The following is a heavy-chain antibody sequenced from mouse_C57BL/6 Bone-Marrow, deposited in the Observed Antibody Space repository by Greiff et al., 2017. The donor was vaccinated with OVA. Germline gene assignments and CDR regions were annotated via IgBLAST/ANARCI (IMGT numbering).Heavy chain of an antibody. D-gene: IGHD1-1*01. CDR3: ARPYGSSPYWYFDV. CDR1: GYTFTSYW. CDR2: INPSNGGT. Sequence: QVQLQQPGPELVKPGASVKLSCKASGYTFTSYWMHWVKQRPGQGLEWIGNINPSNGGTNYNEKFKSKATLTVDKSSSTAYMQLSSLTSEDSAVYYCARPYGSSPYWYFDVWGTGTTVTVSS. V-gene: IGHV1-53*01. J-gene: IGHJ1*03.